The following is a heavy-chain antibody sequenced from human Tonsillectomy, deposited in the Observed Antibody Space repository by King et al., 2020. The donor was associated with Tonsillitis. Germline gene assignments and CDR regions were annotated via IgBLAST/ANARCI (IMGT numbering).Heavy chain of an antibody. V-gene: IGHV3-30*02. J-gene: IGHJ3*02. Sequence: VQLVESGGGVVQPGGSLRLSCAASGFTFNSYGMHWVRQAPGKGLEWVAFIRYDGSNKYYADSVKGRFTISRDNSKNTLYLQMNSLRAEDTAVYYCAKDLIIYRGSAFDIWGQGTMVTVSS. CDR2: IRYDGSNK. D-gene: IGHD1-26*01. CDR1: GFTFNSYG. CDR3: AKDLIIYRGSAFDI.